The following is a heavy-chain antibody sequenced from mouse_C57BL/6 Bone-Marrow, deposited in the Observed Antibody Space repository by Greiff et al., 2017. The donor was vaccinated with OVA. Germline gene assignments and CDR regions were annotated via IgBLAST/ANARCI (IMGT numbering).Heavy chain of an antibody. V-gene: IGHV2-2*01. Sequence: QVQLKESGPGLVQPSQSLSITCTVSGFSLTSYGVHWVRQSPGKGLEWLGVIWSGGSTDYNAAFISRLSISKDNSKSQVFFKMNSLQADDTAIYYCARNIYDGYYGFAYWGQGTLVTVSA. D-gene: IGHD2-3*01. CDR1: GFSLTSYG. CDR2: IWSGGST. J-gene: IGHJ3*01. CDR3: ARNIYDGYYGFAY.